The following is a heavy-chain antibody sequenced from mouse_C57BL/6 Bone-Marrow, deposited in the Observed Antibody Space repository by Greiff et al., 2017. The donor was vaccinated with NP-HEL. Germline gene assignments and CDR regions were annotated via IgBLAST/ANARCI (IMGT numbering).Heavy chain of an antibody. D-gene: IGHD1-1*01. CDR3: ARAGYGSSYPFAY. V-gene: IGHV5-4*01. CDR1: GFTFSSYA. J-gene: IGHJ3*01. Sequence: EVQVVESGGGLVKPGGSLKLSCAASGFTFSSYAMSWVRQTPEERLEWVATISDGGSYTYYPDNVKGRFTISRDNAKNNLYLQMSHLKSEDTAMYYCARAGYGSSYPFAYWGQGTLVTVSA. CDR2: ISDGGSYT.